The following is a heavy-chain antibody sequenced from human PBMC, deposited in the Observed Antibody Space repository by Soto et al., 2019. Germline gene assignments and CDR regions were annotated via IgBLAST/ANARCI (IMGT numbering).Heavy chain of an antibody. D-gene: IGHD1-26*01. V-gene: IGHV3-23*01. CDR2: ISGSGGST. J-gene: IGHJ6*02. CDR1: EFTFSSYA. CDR3: AKARGIVEATDNYGFYGMDV. Sequence: GGSLRLSCAASEFTFSSYAMSWVRQAPGKGLEWVSAISGSGGSTYYADSVKGRFTISRDNSKNTLYLQMNRLRAEDTAVHYYAKARGIVEATDNYGFYGMDVWGQGTTVTVSS.